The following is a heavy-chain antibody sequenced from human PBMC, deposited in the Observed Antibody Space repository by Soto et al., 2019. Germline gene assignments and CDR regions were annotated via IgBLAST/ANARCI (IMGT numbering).Heavy chain of an antibody. Sequence: GASVKVSCKASGYTFTGYYMHWVRQAPGQGLEWMGWINPNSGGTNYAQKFQGWVTMTRDTSISTAYMELSRLRSDDTAVYYCARGYYYESSGTPLDIWGQGTMVTVSS. CDR2: INPNSGGT. V-gene: IGHV1-2*04. J-gene: IGHJ3*02. CDR3: ARGYYYESSGTPLDI. D-gene: IGHD3-22*01. CDR1: GYTFTGYY.